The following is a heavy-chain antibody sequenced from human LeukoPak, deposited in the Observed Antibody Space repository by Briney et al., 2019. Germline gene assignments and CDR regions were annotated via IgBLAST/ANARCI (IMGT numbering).Heavy chain of an antibody. Sequence: GGSLRLSCAASGFTVRTNYVTWVRQAPGKGLEWVSFISGGGLTYFADSVKGRFPISRDYSKNTVYLQLNSLRADDTAMYFCARGFGGDLLGYYFDSWGQGTLVTVSS. CDR2: ISGGGLT. CDR3: ARGFGGDLLGYYFDS. CDR1: GFTVRTNY. V-gene: IGHV3-53*01. D-gene: IGHD3-10*01. J-gene: IGHJ4*02.